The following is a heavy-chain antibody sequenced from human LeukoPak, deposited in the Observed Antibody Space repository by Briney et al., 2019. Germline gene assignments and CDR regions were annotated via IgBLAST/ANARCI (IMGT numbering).Heavy chain of an antibody. D-gene: IGHD5-12*01. CDR3: ARSEVDIVATVCFDY. J-gene: IGHJ4*02. CDR1: GFTFSSYA. CDR2: ISGSGGST. Sequence: GGYLRLSCAASGFTFSSYAMSWVRQAPGKGLEWVSAISGSGGSTYYADSVKGRFTISRDNSKNTLYLQINSLRAEDTAVYYCARSEVDIVATVCFDYWGQGTLVTVSS. V-gene: IGHV3-23*01.